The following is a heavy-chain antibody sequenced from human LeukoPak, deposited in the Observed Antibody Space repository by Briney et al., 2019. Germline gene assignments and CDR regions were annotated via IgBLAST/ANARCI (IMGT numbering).Heavy chain of an antibody. V-gene: IGHV5-51*01. CDR3: ARQVVATTRIYYFDY. CDR2: IYPGDSDT. D-gene: IGHD5-12*01. CDR1: GYSFTSYW. J-gene: IGHJ4*02. Sequence: GESLKISCKGSGYSFTSYWIGWVRQMPGKGLEWMGIIYPGDSDTRYSPSFQGQVTISADKSISTAYLQWSSLKASDTAMYYCARQVVATTRIYYFDYWGQGTLVTVSS.